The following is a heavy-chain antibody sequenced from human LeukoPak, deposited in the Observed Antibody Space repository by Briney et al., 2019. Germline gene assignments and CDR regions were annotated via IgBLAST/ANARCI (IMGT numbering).Heavy chain of an antibody. Sequence: GESLKISCKGSGYSFTNYWIGWAGQMPGKGLDWMGSIFPGDSDTRYSPSFQGQVTISADKSISTADLQWTSLKASDTAMYYCATRGLIMSFGALSSLDYWGQGTLVTVSS. V-gene: IGHV5-51*01. CDR3: ATRGLIMSFGALSSLDY. J-gene: IGHJ4*02. D-gene: IGHD3/OR15-3a*01. CDR1: GYSFTNYW. CDR2: IFPGDSDT.